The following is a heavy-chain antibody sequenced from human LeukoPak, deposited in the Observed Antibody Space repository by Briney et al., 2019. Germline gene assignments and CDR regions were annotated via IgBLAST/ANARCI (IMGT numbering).Heavy chain of an antibody. J-gene: IGHJ4*02. CDR2: IYHSGST. V-gene: IGHV4-30-2*01. D-gene: IGHD4-11*01. Sequence: LSETLSLTCAVSGGSISSGGYSWSWIRQPPGKGLEWIGYIYHSGSTYYNPSLKSRVTISVDRSKNQFSLKLSPVTAADTAVYFCARGGGGWWAMTTVTTFDYWGQGTLVTVSS. CDR3: ARGGGGWWAMTTVTTFDY. CDR1: GGSISSGGYS.